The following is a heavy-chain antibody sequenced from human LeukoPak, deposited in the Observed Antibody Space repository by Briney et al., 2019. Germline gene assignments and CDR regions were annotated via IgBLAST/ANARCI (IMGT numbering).Heavy chain of an antibody. V-gene: IGHV3-30-3*01. CDR1: GFTFSSYA. J-gene: IGHJ6*02. D-gene: IGHD3-3*01. CDR2: ISYDGSNK. Sequence: PGGSLRLSCAASGFTFSSYAMHWVRQAPGKGLEWVAVISYDGSNKYYADSVKGRFTIPRDNSKNTLYLQMNSLRAEDTAVYYCAREGRITIFGVVIIPQNYGMDVWGQGTTVTVSS. CDR3: AREGRITIFGVVIIPQNYGMDV.